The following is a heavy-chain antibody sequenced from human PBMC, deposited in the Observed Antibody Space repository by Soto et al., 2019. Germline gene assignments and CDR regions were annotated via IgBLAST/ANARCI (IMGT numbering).Heavy chain of an antibody. CDR1: GGSISSYY. Sequence: PSETLSLTCTVSGGSISSYYWSWIRQPPGKGLEWIGYIYYSGSTNYNPSLKSRVTISVDTSKNQFSLKLSSVTAADTAVYYCARHVDYGSGSYIDYWGQGTLVTVSS. D-gene: IGHD3-10*01. J-gene: IGHJ4*02. CDR2: IYYSGST. V-gene: IGHV4-59*08. CDR3: ARHVDYGSGSYIDY.